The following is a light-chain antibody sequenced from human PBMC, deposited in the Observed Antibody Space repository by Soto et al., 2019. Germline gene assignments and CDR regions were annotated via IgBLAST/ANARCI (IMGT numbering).Light chain of an antibody. CDR1: SSNIGTSS. CDR3: AAWDDSLNGHV. V-gene: IGLV1-44*01. CDR2: TTN. J-gene: IGLJ1*01. Sequence: QSVLTQPHSASGTPGQRVTISCSGSSSNIGTSSVHWFQQLPGTAPKLLISTTNQRPSGVPERLYGSKSGTSASLAISGLQSEDEADYYCAAWDDSLNGHVFGTGTKVTVL.